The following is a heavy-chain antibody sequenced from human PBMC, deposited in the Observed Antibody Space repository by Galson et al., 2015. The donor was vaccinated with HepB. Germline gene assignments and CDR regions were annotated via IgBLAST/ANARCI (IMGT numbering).Heavy chain of an antibody. Sequence: SETLSLTCAVYGGSFSGYYWSWIRQPPGKGLEWIGGINHSGSTNYNPSLKSRVTISVDTSKNQFSLKLSSVTAADTAVYYCARGTPRGRKAYYYDSSGQNFDYWGQGTLVTVSS. D-gene: IGHD3-22*01. CDR3: ARGTPRGRKAYYYDSSGQNFDY. CDR2: INHSGST. J-gene: IGHJ4*02. V-gene: IGHV4-34*01. CDR1: GGSFSGYY.